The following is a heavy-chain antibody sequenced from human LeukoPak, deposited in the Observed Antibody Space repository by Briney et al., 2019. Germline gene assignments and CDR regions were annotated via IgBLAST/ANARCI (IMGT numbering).Heavy chain of an antibody. CDR3: ARGVAYSSGWGHAFDI. D-gene: IGHD6-19*01. V-gene: IGHV3-64*01. CDR1: GFTFSSYA. Sequence: PGGSLRLSCAASGFTFSSYAMHWVRQAPGQGLEYVSAISTNGGSTYYASSVRGRFTISRDNSQNTVYLQMGSLRPEDMAVYYCARGVAYSSGWGHAFDIWGQGTMVTVSS. J-gene: IGHJ3*02. CDR2: ISTNGGST.